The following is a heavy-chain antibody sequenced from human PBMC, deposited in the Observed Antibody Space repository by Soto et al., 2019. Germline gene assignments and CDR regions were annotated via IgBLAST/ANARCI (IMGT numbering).Heavy chain of an antibody. CDR1: GYSISSGYY. Sequence: SETLSLTCAVSGYSISSGYYWGWIRQPPGKGLEWVGNIHHSGSTYYNPSLKSRVTISIDTSKNQFSLKLISVTAADTAVYYCARAGDTMVRGVIIMNYYGMDVWGQGTTVTVSS. V-gene: IGHV4-38-2*01. CDR3: ARAGDTMVRGVIIMNYYGMDV. J-gene: IGHJ6*02. D-gene: IGHD3-10*01. CDR2: IHHSGST.